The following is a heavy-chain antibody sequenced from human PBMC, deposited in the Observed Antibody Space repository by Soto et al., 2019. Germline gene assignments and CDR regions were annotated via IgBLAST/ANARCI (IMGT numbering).Heavy chain of an antibody. J-gene: IGHJ4*02. CDR3: ARLEGLATISYYFDF. V-gene: IGHV4-34*01. CDR2: INHSGNA. CDR1: GGSFSGYC. D-gene: IGHD3-9*01. Sequence: SETLSLTCAVYGGSFSGYCWSWIRQPPGKGLEWIGEINHSGNAYYNPSLQTRVTISLDKSRSQFSLKLNSVTAADSAVYFCARLEGLATISYYFDFWGPGALVTVSS.